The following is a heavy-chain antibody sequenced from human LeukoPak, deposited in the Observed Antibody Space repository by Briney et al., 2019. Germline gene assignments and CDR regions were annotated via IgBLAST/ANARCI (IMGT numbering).Heavy chain of an antibody. CDR3: ATADGSYYVGSSDY. CDR1: GGSISSGDYY. D-gene: IGHD1-26*01. V-gene: IGHV4-30-4*01. CDR2: IYYSGGT. Sequence: SETLSLTCTVSGGSISSGDYYWSWIRQPPGKGLEWIGYIYYSGGTYYNPSLKSRVTISLDTSKNQLSLKLSSVTAADTAVYYCATADGSYYVGSSDYWGQGTLVTVSS. J-gene: IGHJ4*02.